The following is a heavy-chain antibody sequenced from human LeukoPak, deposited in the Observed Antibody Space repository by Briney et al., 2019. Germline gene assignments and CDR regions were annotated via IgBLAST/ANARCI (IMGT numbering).Heavy chain of an antibody. CDR1: GGSISSGSYY. V-gene: IGHV4-39*01. D-gene: IGHD5-12*01. CDR2: IYYSGST. CDR3: AKHSRSGYSAYENAFDI. Sequence: PSETLSLTCSVSGGSISSGSYYWGWIRQPPGKGLEWIGSIYYSGSTYYNPSLKSRVTISVDTSKNQFSLKLNSVTAADTAVYYCAKHSRSGYSAYENAFDIWGQGTVVTVSS. J-gene: IGHJ3*02.